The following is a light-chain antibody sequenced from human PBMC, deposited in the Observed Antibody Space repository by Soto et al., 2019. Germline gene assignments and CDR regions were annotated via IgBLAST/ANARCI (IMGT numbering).Light chain of an antibody. V-gene: IGKV3-15*01. J-gene: IGKJ1*01. CDR2: GAS. CDR1: QSVSSN. Sequence: EIVVTQPPATLSVSPGERATLSCRASQSVSSNLAWYQQKPGQAPRLLIYGASTRATGIPARFSGSGSGTEFTLTISSLQSEDFAVYYCQQYNNWPRWTFCQGTKVDI. CDR3: QQYNNWPRWT.